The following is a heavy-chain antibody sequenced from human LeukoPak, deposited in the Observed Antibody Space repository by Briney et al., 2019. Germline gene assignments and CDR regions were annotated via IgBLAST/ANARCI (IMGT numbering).Heavy chain of an antibody. CDR3: ARIYGYFDY. V-gene: IGHV3-23*01. CDR1: GFSFSTYA. D-gene: IGHD5-18*01. CDR2: ISGSGTTT. Sequence: GRSPRLSCAASGFSFSTYAMSWVRQAPGKGLEWVSSISGSGTTTYYADSVRGRFTFSRDSSKNTLYLQMNNLRAEDTAVYYCARIYGYFDYWGQGTLVTVSS. J-gene: IGHJ4*02.